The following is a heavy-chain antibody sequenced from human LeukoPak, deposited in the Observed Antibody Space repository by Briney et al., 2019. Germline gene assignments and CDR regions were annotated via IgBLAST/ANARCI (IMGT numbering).Heavy chain of an antibody. J-gene: IGHJ5*02. D-gene: IGHD1-26*01. CDR3: AKAPRSSGASENNWFDP. V-gene: IGHV1-69*13. CDR1: GGTFSSYA. Sequence: SVKVSCKASGGTFSSYAISWVRQAPGQGLEWMGGIIPIFGTANYAQKFQGRVTITADESTSTAYMELSSLRSEDTAVYYCAKAPRSSGASENNWFDPWGQGTLVTVSS. CDR2: IIPIFGTA.